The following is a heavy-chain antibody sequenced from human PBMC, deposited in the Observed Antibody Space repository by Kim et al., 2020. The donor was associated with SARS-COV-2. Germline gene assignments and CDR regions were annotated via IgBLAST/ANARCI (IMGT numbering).Heavy chain of an antibody. Sequence: SPSFQGQVTISADKSISTAYLQWSSLKASDTAMYYCARHLEIAVAGPLDYWGQGTLVTVSS. D-gene: IGHD6-19*01. CDR3: ARHLEIAVAGPLDY. J-gene: IGHJ4*02. V-gene: IGHV5-51*01.